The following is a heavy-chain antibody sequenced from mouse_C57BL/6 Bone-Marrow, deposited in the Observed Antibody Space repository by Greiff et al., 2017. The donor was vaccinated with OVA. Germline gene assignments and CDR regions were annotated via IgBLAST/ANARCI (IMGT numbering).Heavy chain of an antibody. CDR1: DSEVFPIAY. J-gene: IGHJ2*01. D-gene: IGHD2-2*01. CDR3: ARGSSSTMVTFDY. V-gene: IGHV15-2*01. CDR2: ILPSIGRT. Sequence: VHLVESGSELRSPGSSVKLSCKDFDSEVFPIAYMSWVRPKPGHGFEWIGGILPSIGRTIYGEKFEDKATLDADTLSNTSYLELNILTSDDSAIYCCARGSSSTMVTFDYWGQGTTLTVSS.